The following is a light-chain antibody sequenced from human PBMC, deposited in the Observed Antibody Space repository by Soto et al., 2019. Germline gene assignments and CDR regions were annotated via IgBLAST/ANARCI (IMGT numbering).Light chain of an antibody. CDR3: AAWDDSPNGQV. J-gene: IGLJ1*01. CDR1: SSNIGSNT. Sequence: QSVLTQPPSASGTPGQRVTISCPGSSSNIGSNTVNWYQQLPGTAPKLLIYSNNQRPSGVPDRFSGSKSGTSASLAISGLQSEDEADYYCAAWDDSPNGQVFGTGTKVTVL. V-gene: IGLV1-44*01. CDR2: SNN.